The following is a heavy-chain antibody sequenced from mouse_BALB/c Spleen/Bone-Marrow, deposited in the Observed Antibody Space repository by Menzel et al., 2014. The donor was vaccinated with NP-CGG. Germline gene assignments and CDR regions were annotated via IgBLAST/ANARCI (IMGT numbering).Heavy chain of an antibody. J-gene: IGHJ1*01. D-gene: IGHD1-1*01. CDR3: ASRNYYGNLFV. CDR1: GFDFSRYW. Sequence: EVHLVESGGGLVQPGGSLKLSCAASGFDFSRYWMSWVRQAPGKGLEWIGEINTDSSTINYTPSLKDKFIISRDNAKNTLYQLMSKVRSENTALYYCASRNYYGNLFVWGAGTTVTVSS. CDR2: INTDSSTI. V-gene: IGHV4-1*02.